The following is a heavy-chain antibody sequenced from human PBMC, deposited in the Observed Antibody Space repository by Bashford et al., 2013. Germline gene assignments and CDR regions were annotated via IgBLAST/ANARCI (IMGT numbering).Heavy chain of an antibody. J-gene: IGHJ6*02. CDR1: GYTFTSYG. V-gene: IGHV1-18*01. D-gene: IGHD6-19*01. CDR2: ISVYNGNT. Sequence: VASVKVSCKASGYTFTSYGISWVRQAPGQGLEWMGWISVYNGNTNYAQKFQGRVTMTTDTSTSTAHMELRSLRSDDTAVYYCARDSGIAVADFYYYYGMDVWGQGTTVTVSS. CDR3: ARDSGIAVADFYYYYGMDV.